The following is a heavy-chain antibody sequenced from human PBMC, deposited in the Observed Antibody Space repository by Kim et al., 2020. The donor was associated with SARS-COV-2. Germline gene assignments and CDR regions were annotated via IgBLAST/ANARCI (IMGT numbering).Heavy chain of an antibody. V-gene: IGHV3-33*01. Sequence: YYADSVKGRFTTSRDNSKNTLYLQMNSLRAEDTAVYYCARVSAGFWYFDLWGRGTLVTVSS. D-gene: IGHD6-19*01. J-gene: IGHJ2*01. CDR3: ARVSAGFWYFDL.